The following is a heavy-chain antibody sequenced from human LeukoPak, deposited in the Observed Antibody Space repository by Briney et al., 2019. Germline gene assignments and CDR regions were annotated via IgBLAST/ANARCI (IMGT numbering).Heavy chain of an antibody. Sequence: GGSLRLSCAASGFTFSSYAMHWVRQAPGKGLEWVAVISYDGSNKYYADSVKGRFTISRDNSKNTLYLQMNSLRAEDMAVYYCARDWYSSSWYGHYFDYWGQGTLVTVSS. J-gene: IGHJ4*02. V-gene: IGHV3-30-3*01. D-gene: IGHD6-13*01. CDR1: GFTFSSYA. CDR2: ISYDGSNK. CDR3: ARDWYSSSWYGHYFDY.